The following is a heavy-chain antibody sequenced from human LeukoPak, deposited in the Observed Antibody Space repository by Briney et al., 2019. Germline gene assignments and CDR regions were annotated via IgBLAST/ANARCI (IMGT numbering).Heavy chain of an antibody. V-gene: IGHV5-51*01. CDR2: IYPGDSDT. CDR1: GYSFTSYW. J-gene: IGHJ4*02. D-gene: IGHD3-9*01. CDR3: ARPPINYDILTGGGGY. Sequence: GESLKISCKGSGYSFTSYWIGWVRQIPGKGLEWMGIIYPGDSDTRYSPSFQGQVTISADKSISTAYLQWSSLKASDTAMYYCARPPINYDILTGGGGYWGQGTLVTVSS.